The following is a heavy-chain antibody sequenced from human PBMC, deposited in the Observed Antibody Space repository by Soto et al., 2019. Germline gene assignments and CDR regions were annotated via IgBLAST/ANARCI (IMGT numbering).Heavy chain of an antibody. CDR1: GFTFSSYS. V-gene: IGHV3-48*01. Sequence: GGSLRLSCAASGFTFSSYSMNWVRQAPGKGLEWISYISGSSSTIYYADSVKGRFTISRDNARNSLYLQMNSLRAEDTAVYYCARYDSSGYYWPYYYYGMDVWGQGTTVTVSS. CDR2: ISGSSSTI. CDR3: ARYDSSGYYWPYYYYGMDV. J-gene: IGHJ6*02. D-gene: IGHD3-22*01.